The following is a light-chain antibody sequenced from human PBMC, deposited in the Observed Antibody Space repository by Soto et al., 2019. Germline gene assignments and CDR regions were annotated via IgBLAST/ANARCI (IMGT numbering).Light chain of an antibody. CDR2: GAS. CDR1: QNVSSAY. J-gene: IGKJ1*01. CDR3: QPDYNLQT. V-gene: IGKV3D-7*01. Sequence: PGKGVTLSCRASQNVSSAYLTWYPQTPGQAPGLLIYGASTRATSIPARFSGSGSGTDFTLTISSLQPEDFAVYFCQPDYNLQTFGQGTKGEIK.